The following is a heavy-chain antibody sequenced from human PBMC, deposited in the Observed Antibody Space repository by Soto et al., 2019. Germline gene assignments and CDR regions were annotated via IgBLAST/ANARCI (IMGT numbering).Heavy chain of an antibody. D-gene: IGHD3-22*01. CDR3: ARDSRYYYDSSGYWKHYYFDY. V-gene: IGHV1-69*04. J-gene: IGHJ4*01. CDR2: IIPILGIA. Sequence: ASVKVSCKASGGTFSSYTISWVRQAPGQGLEWMGRIIPILGIANYAQKFQGRVTITADKSTSTAYMELSSLRSEDTAVYYCARDSRYYYDSSGYWKHYYFDYWG. CDR1: GGTFSSYT.